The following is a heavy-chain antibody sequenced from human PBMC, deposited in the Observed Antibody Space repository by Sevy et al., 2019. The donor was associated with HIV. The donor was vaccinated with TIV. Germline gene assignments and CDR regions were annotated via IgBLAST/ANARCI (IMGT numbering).Heavy chain of an antibody. CDR2: ISAYNGNT. CDR3: AREGMAAAGTYYFDY. D-gene: IGHD6-13*01. V-gene: IGHV1-18*01. Sequence: ASVKVSCKASGYTFTSYGISWVRQAPGQGLEWMGWISAYNGNTNYAQKLQGRVTMTTDTSTSTAYMELRRLRSDDTAVYYCAREGMAAAGTYYFDYWGQGTLVTVSS. CDR1: GYTFTSYG. J-gene: IGHJ4*02.